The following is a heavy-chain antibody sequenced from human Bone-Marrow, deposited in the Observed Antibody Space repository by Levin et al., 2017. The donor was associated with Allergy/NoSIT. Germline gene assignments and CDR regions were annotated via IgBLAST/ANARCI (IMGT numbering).Heavy chain of an antibody. Sequence: ETLSLTCAASGFTFSIESMAWFRQAPGKGLEWVSAINVGGKTHYAESVKGRFTISRDDSKNTLSLEMNSLRVEDTAVYFCARESPDTPFNTAFITCDYWGRGTLVSVAS. CDR2: INVGGKT. V-gene: IGHV3-23*01. J-gene: IGHJ4*02. D-gene: IGHD1-14*01. CDR3: ARESPDTPFNTAFITCDY. CDR1: GFTFSIES.